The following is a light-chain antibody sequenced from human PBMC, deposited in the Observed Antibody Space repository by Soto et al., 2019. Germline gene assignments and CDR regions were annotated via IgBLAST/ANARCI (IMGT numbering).Light chain of an antibody. CDR3: QQSYSTPRT. CDR1: QSISSY. CDR2: AAS. J-gene: IGKJ1*01. V-gene: IGKV1-39*01. Sequence: DIQMPQSPSSLSASVGDRVTITCRASQSISSYLNWYQQRPGKAPKLLIYAASSLQSGVPSRFSGSGSGTAFTLTISSLQPEDFATYYCQQSYSTPRTFGQGTKVDIK.